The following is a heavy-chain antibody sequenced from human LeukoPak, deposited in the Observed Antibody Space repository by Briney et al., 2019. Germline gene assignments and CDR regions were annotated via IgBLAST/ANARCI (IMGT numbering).Heavy chain of an antibody. CDR3: ARERCSSTSCYTDY. Sequence: SETPSLTCTVSGGSISSGDYYWSWIRQPPGKGLEWIGYIYYSGSTYYNPSLKSRVTISVDTSKNQFSLKLSSVTAADTAVYYCARERCSSTSCYTDYWGQGTLVTVSS. V-gene: IGHV4-30-4*08. D-gene: IGHD2-2*02. J-gene: IGHJ4*02. CDR1: GGSISSGDYY. CDR2: IYYSGST.